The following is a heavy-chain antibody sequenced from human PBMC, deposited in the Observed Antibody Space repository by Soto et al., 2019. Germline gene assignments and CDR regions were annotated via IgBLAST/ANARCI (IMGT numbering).Heavy chain of an antibody. Sequence: QTGGSLRLSCVASGFTFNRYGMHWVRQAPGKGLEWVAEISFDGTAKYYAESVKGRFTVSRDNGNNTLHLEMNSLGAKDTAVYFCATGRSTRFDPWGQGTLVTVSS. CDR3: ATGRSTRFDP. CDR1: GFTFNRYG. CDR2: ISFDGTAK. J-gene: IGHJ5*02. D-gene: IGHD1-1*01. V-gene: IGHV3-30*03.